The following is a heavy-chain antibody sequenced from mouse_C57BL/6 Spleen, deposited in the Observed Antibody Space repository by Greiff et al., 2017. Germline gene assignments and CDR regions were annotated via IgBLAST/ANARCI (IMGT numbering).Heavy chain of an antibody. J-gene: IGHJ3*01. CDR1: GFTFSDYY. Sequence: EVMLVESGGGLVQPGGSLKLSCAASGFTFSDYYMYWVRQTPEKRLEWVAYISNGGGSTYYPDTVKGRFTISRDNAKNTLYLQMSRLKSEDTAMYYCARHGVVEGFAYWGQGTLVTVSA. CDR3: ARHGVVEGFAY. D-gene: IGHD1-1*01. V-gene: IGHV5-12*01. CDR2: ISNGGGST.